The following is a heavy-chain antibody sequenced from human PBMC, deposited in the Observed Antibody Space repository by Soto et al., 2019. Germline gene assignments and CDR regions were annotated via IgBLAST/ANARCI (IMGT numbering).Heavy chain of an antibody. V-gene: IGHV4-59*08. D-gene: IGHD2-2*01. Sequence: PSETLSLTCTVPGGSISSYYWSWIRQPPGKGLEWIGYIYYSGSTNYNPSLKSRVTISVDTSKNQFSLKLSSVTAADTAVYYCARRLTGWGYCSSTSCLYNWFDPWGPGTLVTVSS. J-gene: IGHJ5*02. CDR1: GGSISSYY. CDR2: IYYSGST. CDR3: ARRLTGWGYCSSTSCLYNWFDP.